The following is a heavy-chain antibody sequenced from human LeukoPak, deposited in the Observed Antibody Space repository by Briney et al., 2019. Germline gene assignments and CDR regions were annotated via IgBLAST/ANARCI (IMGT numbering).Heavy chain of an antibody. Sequence: GGSLRLSCAASEFTFSSYSMNWVRQAPGKGLEWVSSISSSSSYIYYADSVKGRFTISRDNAKNSLYLQMNSLRAEDMASYYCAKGGSSWAIFDYWGQGTLVTVSS. CDR3: AKGGSSWAIFDY. CDR1: EFTFSSYS. J-gene: IGHJ4*02. CDR2: ISSSSSYI. V-gene: IGHV3-21*04. D-gene: IGHD6-13*01.